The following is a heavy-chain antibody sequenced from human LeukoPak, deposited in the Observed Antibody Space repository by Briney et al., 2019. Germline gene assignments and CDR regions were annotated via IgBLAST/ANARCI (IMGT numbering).Heavy chain of an antibody. Sequence: SETLSLTCAVYGGSFSGYYWSWIRQPPGKGLEWIGEINHSGSTNYNPSLKSRVTISVDTFKNQFSLKLSSVTAADTAVYYCARFSVYGDYVPWGQGTLVTVSS. V-gene: IGHV4-34*01. CDR1: GGSFSGYY. D-gene: IGHD4-17*01. CDR3: ARFSVYGDYVP. J-gene: IGHJ5*02. CDR2: INHSGST.